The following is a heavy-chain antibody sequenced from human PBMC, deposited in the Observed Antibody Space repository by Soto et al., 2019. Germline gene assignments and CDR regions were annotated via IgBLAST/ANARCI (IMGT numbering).Heavy chain of an antibody. D-gene: IGHD5-12*01. CDR1: GGSISSYY. V-gene: IGHV4-59*08. CDR3: ARRYDGCFDY. J-gene: IGHJ4*02. Sequence: SETLSLTCTVSGGSISSYYWSWIRQPPGKGLEWIGYIYYSGSTNYNPSLKSRVTISVDTSKNQFSLKLSSVTAADTAVYYCARRYDGCFDYWGQGTLVTVSS. CDR2: IYYSGST.